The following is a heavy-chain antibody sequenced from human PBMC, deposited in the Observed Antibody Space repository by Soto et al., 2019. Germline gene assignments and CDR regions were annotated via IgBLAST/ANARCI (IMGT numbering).Heavy chain of an antibody. V-gene: IGHV3-15*01. CDR2: IKSKTDGGTT. J-gene: IGHJ4*02. D-gene: IGHD2-2*01. CDR3: TTDYCSSTSCYLLNFGSDY. Sequence: EVQLVESGGGLVKPGGSLRLSCAASGFTFSNAWMSWVRQAPGKGLEWVGRIKSKTDGGTTDYAAPVKGRFTISRDDSKNTLYLQMNSLKTEDTAVYYCTTDYCSSTSCYLLNFGSDYWGQGTLVTVSS. CDR1: GFTFSNAW.